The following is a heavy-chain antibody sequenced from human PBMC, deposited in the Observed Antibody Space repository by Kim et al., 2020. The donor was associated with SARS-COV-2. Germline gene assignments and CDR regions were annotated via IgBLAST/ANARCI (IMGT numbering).Heavy chain of an antibody. CDR3: ARDSSGYYIKYYFDY. D-gene: IGHD3-22*01. Sequence: QKVHGRVTLTRDTSARPAYMERSSLRSEDTAVYYCARDSSGYYIKYYFDYWGQGTLVTVSS. J-gene: IGHJ4*02. V-gene: IGHV1-3*01.